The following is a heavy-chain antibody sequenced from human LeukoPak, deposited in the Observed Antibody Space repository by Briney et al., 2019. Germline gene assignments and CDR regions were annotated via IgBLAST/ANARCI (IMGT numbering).Heavy chain of an antibody. CDR1: GGSFSGYY. D-gene: IGHD5-18*01. J-gene: IGHJ4*02. Sequence: PSETLSLTCAVYGGSFSGYYWSWLRQPPGKGLEWIGEINHSGSTNYNPSLKSRVTISVDTSKNQFSLKLSSVTAADTAVYYCASPGYSYGPQYDYWGRGTLVTVSS. V-gene: IGHV4-34*01. CDR2: INHSGST. CDR3: ASPGYSYGPQYDY.